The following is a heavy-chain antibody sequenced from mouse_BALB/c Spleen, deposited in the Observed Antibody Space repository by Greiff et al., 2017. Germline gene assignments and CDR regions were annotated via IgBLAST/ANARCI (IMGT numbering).Heavy chain of an antibody. CDR2: ISSGGSYT. CDR3: ARHRMITTWEFAY. J-gene: IGHJ3*01. Sequence: EVKLVESGGDLVKPGGSLKLSCAASGFTFSSYGMSWVRQTPDKRLEWVATISSGGSYTYYPDSVKGRFTISRDNAKNTLYLQMSSLKSEDTAMYYCARHRMITTWEFAYWGQGTLVTVSA. V-gene: IGHV5-6*01. CDR1: GFTFSSYG. D-gene: IGHD2-4*01.